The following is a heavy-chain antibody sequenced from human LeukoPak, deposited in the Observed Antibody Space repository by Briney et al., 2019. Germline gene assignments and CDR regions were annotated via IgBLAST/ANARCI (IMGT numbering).Heavy chain of an antibody. CDR3: ARGSRYENNWFDP. CDR1: GFTFSSYD. Sequence: PGGSLRLSCAASGFTFSSYDMHWVRQATGKGLEWVAAIANTGDTYYPGSVKGRFTISRENAKNSLYLQMSSLRAGDTAVYYCARGSRYENNWFDPWGQGTLVTVSS. J-gene: IGHJ5*02. D-gene: IGHD5-12*01. V-gene: IGHV3-13*01. CDR2: IANTGDT.